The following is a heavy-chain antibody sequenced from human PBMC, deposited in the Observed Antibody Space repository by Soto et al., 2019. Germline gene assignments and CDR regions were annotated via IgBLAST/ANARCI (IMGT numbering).Heavy chain of an antibody. D-gene: IGHD2-21*02. V-gene: IGHV3-7*01. J-gene: IGHJ4*02. CDR1: GLTFGSYW. CDR3: ARAGYCGPGCYYYFDY. CDR2: IKPDGSAT. Sequence: HPGGSLRLSCAVSGLTFGSYWMNWVRLIPGKGLEWVAYIKPDGSATYYVDSVKGRFTISRDNAKNSLYLQMNSLRVEDTSVYYCARAGYCGPGCYYYFDYWGQGTLVTGSS.